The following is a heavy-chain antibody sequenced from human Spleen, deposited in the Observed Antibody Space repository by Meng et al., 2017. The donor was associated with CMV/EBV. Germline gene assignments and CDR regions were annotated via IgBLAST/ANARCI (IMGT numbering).Heavy chain of an antibody. Sequence: GESLKISCAASGSTCTTYSFNWVRQAPGKGLEWVSSINSRSSSIYYTDSVKGRFTISRDNAKKSHYLQMNSLRAEDTAVYYCAKEAGDGMDVWGQGTTVTVSS. CDR2: INSRSSSI. J-gene: IGHJ6*02. CDR3: AKEAGDGMDV. CDR1: GSTCTTYS. V-gene: IGHV3-21*01.